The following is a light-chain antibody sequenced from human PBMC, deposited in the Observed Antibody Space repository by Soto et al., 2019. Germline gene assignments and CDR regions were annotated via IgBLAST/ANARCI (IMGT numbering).Light chain of an antibody. CDR1: QSINNN. Sequence: EIVMTQSPATLSVSPGERATLSCRASQSINNNLAWYQQKLGQGPRLLIYGASSRATGIPARFSGSGSGTGFTLTISSLQSEDFAIYYCLQYNDWPLTFGGGTKVEIK. V-gene: IGKV3-15*01. CDR3: LQYNDWPLT. J-gene: IGKJ4*01. CDR2: GAS.